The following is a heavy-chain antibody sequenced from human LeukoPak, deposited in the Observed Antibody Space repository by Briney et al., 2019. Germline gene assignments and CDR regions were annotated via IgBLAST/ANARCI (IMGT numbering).Heavy chain of an antibody. V-gene: IGHV4-59*01. CDR2: IYYSGST. CDR3: ALLTGGNWFDP. Sequence: ASETLSLTCTVSGGSISSYYWSWIRQPPGKGLEWIGYIYYSGSTNYNPSLKSRVTISVDTSKNQFSLKLSSVTAADTAVYYCALLTGGNWFDPWGQGTLVTVSS. J-gene: IGHJ5*02. D-gene: IGHD3-9*01. CDR1: GGSISSYY.